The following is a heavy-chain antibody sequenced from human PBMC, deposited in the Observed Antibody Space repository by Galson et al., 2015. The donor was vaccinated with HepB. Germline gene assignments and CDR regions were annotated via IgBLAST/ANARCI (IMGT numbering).Heavy chain of an antibody. V-gene: IGHV1-69-2*01. CDR2: VDPEDGET. J-gene: IGHJ3*02. CDR1: GYTFTDYY. CDR3: ATRGMVTTGGAHAFDI. D-gene: IGHD4-17*01. Sequence: VKVSCKVSGYTFTDYYMHWVQQAPGKGLEWMGLVDPEDGETIYAEKFQGRVTITADTSTDTAYMELSSLRSEDTAVYYCATRGMVTTGGAHAFDIWGQGTMVTVSS.